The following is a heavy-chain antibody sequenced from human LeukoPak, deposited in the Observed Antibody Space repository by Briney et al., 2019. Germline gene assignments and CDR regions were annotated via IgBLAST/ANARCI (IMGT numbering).Heavy chain of an antibody. CDR1: GGPISTYY. CDR2: ISYSGGT. V-gene: IGHV4-59*01. J-gene: IGHJ5*01. D-gene: IGHD3-22*01. CDR3: ARADDRSGYFGGRFDS. Sequence: PSETLSLTCTVSGGPISTYYWSWIRQPPGKRLEWIGYISYSGGTNYNPSLKNRVTISVDTSKNQFSLKLTSVTAADTALYYCARADDRSGYFGGRFDSWGQGTLVTVSS.